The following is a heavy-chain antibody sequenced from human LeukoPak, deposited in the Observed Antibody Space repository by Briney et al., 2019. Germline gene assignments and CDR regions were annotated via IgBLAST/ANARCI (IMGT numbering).Heavy chain of an antibody. Sequence: SETLSLTCTVSGGSISSYYWSWIRQPPGKGLEWIGYIYYSGRTNYNPSLKSRVTISVDTSKNQFSLKMSSVTAADTAVYYCARAFDYYDSSVYYFYYFDYWGQGTLVTVSS. V-gene: IGHV4-59*01. D-gene: IGHD3-22*01. CDR2: IYYSGRT. J-gene: IGHJ4*02. CDR3: ARAFDYYDSSVYYFYYFDY. CDR1: GGSISSYY.